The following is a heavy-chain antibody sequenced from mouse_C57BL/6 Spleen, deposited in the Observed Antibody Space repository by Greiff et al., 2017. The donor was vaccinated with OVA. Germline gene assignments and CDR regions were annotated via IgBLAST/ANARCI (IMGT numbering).Heavy chain of an antibody. V-gene: IGHV1-82*01. Sequence: QVQLQQSGPELVKPGASVKISCKASGYAFSSSWMNWVKQRPGKGLEWIGRIYPGDGDTNYNGKFKGKATLTADKSSSTAYMQLSSLTSEDSAVYCCASDGLLRAMDYWGQGTSVTVSS. CDR3: ASDGLLRAMDY. CDR1: GYAFSSSW. CDR2: IYPGDGDT. D-gene: IGHD2-3*01. J-gene: IGHJ4*01.